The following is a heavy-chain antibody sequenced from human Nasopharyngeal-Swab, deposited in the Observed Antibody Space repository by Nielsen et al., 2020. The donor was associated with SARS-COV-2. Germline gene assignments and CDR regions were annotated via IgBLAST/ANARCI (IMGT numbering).Heavy chain of an antibody. CDR3: ARPRGSGWYREAFDI. Sequence: WIRQSPGQGLEWLGSLYYSGSTYYNPSLKRRVTISVDTSKNQFSLKLSSVTAADTAVYYCARPRGSGWYREAFDIWGQGTMVTVSS. J-gene: IGHJ3*02. V-gene: IGHV4-39*01. CDR2: LYYSGST. D-gene: IGHD6-19*01.